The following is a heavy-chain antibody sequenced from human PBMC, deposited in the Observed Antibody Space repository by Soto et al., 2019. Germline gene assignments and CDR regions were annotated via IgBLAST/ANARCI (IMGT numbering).Heavy chain of an antibody. CDR1: AGTFSSYA. CDR2: IIPIFGTA. CDR3: ARERYCSGGSCYLFDY. V-gene: IGHV1-69*13. J-gene: IGHJ4*02. Sequence: ASVKVSCKASAGTFSSYAISWVRQAPGQGLEWMGGIIPIFGTANYAQKFQGRVTITADESTSTAYMELSSLRSEDTAVYYCARERYCSGGSCYLFDYWGQGTLVTVSS. D-gene: IGHD2-15*01.